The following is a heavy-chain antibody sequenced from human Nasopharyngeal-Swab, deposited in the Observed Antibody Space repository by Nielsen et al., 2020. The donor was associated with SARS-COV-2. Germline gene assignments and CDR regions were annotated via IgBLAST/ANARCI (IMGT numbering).Heavy chain of an antibody. V-gene: IGHV3-23*01. Sequence: GGSLRLSSAASGFTFSSYAMSWVRQAPGKGLEWVSAISGGGGSTYYADSVKGRFTISRDNSKNTLYLQMNSLRAEDTAVYYCAKELQNEQLVPADFDYWGQGTLVTVSS. D-gene: IGHD6-13*01. CDR2: ISGGGGST. CDR1: GFTFSSYA. CDR3: AKELQNEQLVPADFDY. J-gene: IGHJ4*02.